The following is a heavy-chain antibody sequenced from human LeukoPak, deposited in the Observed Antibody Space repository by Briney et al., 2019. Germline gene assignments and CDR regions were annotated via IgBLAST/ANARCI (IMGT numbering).Heavy chain of an antibody. CDR2: INPNSGGT. J-gene: IGHJ4*02. CDR1: GYTFTGYY. V-gene: IGHV1-2*02. CDR3: ARGADSSGYYYAPPPDY. Sequence: ASVKASCKASGYTFTGYYMHWVRQAPGQGLEWMGWINPNSGGTNYAQKFQGRVTMTRDTSISTAYMELSRLRSDDTAVYYCARGADSSGYYYAPPPDYWGQGTLVTVSS. D-gene: IGHD3-22*01.